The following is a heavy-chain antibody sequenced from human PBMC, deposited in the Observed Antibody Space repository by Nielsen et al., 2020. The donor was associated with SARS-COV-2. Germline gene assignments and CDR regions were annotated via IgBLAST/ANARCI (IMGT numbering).Heavy chain of an antibody. J-gene: IGHJ5*02. Sequence: LKISCAASGFTFDDYAMHWVRQAPGKGLELVSGISWNSGSIAYADSVKGRFPISRDNATNSLYLQMNSLRAEDTALYYCAKGMSSGPYRNWFDPWGQGTLVTVSS. D-gene: IGHD6-19*01. CDR1: GFTFDDYA. V-gene: IGHV3-9*01. CDR2: ISWNSGSI. CDR3: AKGMSSGPYRNWFDP.